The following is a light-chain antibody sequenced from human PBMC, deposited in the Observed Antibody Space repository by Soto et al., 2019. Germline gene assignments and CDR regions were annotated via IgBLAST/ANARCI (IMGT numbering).Light chain of an antibody. CDR2: DVS. V-gene: IGLV2-14*01. CDR3: SSYTSSSTPYV. J-gene: IGLJ1*01. CDR1: SSDVGGYNY. Sequence: QSVLTQPASESGSPGQSITISCPGTSSDVGGYNYVSWYQQHPGKAPKLMIYDVSNRPSGVSNRFSGSKSGNTASLTISGLQVEDEADYYCSSYTSSSTPYVFGTGTKVTVL.